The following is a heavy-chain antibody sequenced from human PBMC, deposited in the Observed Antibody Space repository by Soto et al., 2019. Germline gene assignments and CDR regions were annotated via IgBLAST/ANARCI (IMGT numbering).Heavy chain of an antibody. J-gene: IGHJ4*02. CDR3: TRRGTIAAVDY. CDR1: GFTFGDNA. CDR2: IRSKGYGGTK. Sequence: EVPLVESGGGLVHPGQSLGLSCTALGFTFGDNALSWFAQAPGKGREWVGFIRSKGYGGTKDYAASVKGRFTISRDDSKSIAYLQMDSLKTEDTAVYYCTRRGTIAAVDYWGQGSLVTVSS. D-gene: IGHD6-13*01. V-gene: IGHV3-49*03.